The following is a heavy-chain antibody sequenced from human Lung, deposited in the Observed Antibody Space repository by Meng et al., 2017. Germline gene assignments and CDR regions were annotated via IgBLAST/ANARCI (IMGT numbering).Heavy chain of an antibody. Sequence: LQGSGPGLVKPSQTLSLTCTVSGGSISSSNYYWSWIRQPPGKGLEWSGHIYNSGSTYYNPSLKSRITISVDTSKNQFSLKLSSVTAADTAVYYCARGQKGYFDLWGRGTLVTVSS. CDR3: ARGQKGYFDL. CDR2: IYNSGST. J-gene: IGHJ2*01. V-gene: IGHV4-30-4*01. CDR1: GGSISSSNYY.